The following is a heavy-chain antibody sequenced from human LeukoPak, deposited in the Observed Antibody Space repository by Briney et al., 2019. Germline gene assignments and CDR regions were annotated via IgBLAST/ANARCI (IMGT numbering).Heavy chain of an antibody. D-gene: IGHD3-16*02. Sequence: ASVKVSCKASGYTFTGYYMHWVRQAPGQGLEWMGWINPNSGGTNYAQKFQGRVTMTRDTSISTAYMELSRLRSDDTAVYYCARRAGSYRAHWFDPWGQGTLVTVSS. CDR2: INPNSGGT. CDR1: GYTFTGYY. V-gene: IGHV1-2*02. CDR3: ARRAGSYRAHWFDP. J-gene: IGHJ5*02.